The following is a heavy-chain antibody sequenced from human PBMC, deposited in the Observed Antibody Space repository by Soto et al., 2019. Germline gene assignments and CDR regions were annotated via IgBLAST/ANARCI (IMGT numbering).Heavy chain of an antibody. CDR1: GGSSSGYD. V-gene: IGHV4-59*01. CDR3: ASLLPSSGPFDY. CDR2: IYYSGST. D-gene: IGHD6-19*01. J-gene: IGHJ4*02. Sequence: SETLCVTSTVSGGSSSGYDWSWIRQPPGKGLEWIGYIYYSGSTNYNPSLKSRVTISVDTSKNQFSLKLSSVTAADTAVYYCASLLPSSGPFDYWGQGTLVTVSS.